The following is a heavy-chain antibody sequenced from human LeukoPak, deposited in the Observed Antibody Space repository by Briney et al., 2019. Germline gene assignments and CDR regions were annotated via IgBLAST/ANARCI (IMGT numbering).Heavy chain of an antibody. J-gene: IGHJ6*02. V-gene: IGHV4-34*01. Sequence: SETLSLTCAVYGGSFSGYYWSWIRQPPGKGLEWIGEINHSGSTNYNPSLKSRVTISVDTSKNQFSLKLSSVTAADTAVYYCARGELELHYYYYYSMDVWGQGTTVTVSS. CDR3: ARGELELHYYYYYSMDV. D-gene: IGHD1-7*01. CDR1: GGSFSGYY. CDR2: INHSGST.